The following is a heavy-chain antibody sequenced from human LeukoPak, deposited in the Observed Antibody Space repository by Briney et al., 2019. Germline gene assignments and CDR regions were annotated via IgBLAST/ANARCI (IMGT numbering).Heavy chain of an antibody. V-gene: IGHV1-2*02. Sequence: GASVKVSCKASGYTFIGYYVHWVRQAPGQGLEWMGWINPNTGRTNYAQNFQGRVTMTSDTSISTAYMELNSLRSDDTAVYYCARGTYYDSSGYSGVRLFDYWGQGTLLTVSS. CDR2: INPNTGRT. CDR3: ARGTYYDSSGYSGVRLFDY. J-gene: IGHJ4*02. D-gene: IGHD3-22*01. CDR1: GYTFIGYY.